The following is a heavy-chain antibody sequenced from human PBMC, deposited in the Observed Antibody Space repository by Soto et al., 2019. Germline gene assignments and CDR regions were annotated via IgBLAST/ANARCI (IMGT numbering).Heavy chain of an antibody. CDR3: ARKKGMAEGYYDAWFDP. J-gene: IGHJ5*02. Sequence: QLQLVQSGAAVKKPGSSVKVPCKASGGTFSSYAISWVRQAPGQGLEWMGGIIPIFGTANYAQKFQGRVTITADKSTSTAYMELSSLRSEDTAVYYCARKKGMAEGYYDAWFDPWGQGTLVTVSS. D-gene: IGHD3-22*01. CDR1: GGTFSSYA. V-gene: IGHV1-69*06. CDR2: IIPIFGTA.